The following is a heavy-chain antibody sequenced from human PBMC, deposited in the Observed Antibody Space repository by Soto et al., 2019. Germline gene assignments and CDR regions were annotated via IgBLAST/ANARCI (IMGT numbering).Heavy chain of an antibody. J-gene: IGHJ4*02. V-gene: IGHV4-39*01. D-gene: IGHD3-3*01. CDR1: GDSISRSSYF. Sequence: PSETLSLTCTVSGDSISRSSYFWGWIRQPPGRGLEWIGSIYYGGSTYYNPSLKSRATISVDTSKNQFSLKLSSVTAADTAVYYCASPRQGNYDFLSGYYALDYWSQGTLVTVSS. CDR3: ASPRQGNYDFLSGYYALDY. CDR2: IYYGGST.